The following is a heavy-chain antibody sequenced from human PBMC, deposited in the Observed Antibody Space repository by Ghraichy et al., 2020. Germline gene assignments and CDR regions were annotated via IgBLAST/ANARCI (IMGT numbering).Heavy chain of an antibody. CDR2: MNPNSGNT. J-gene: IGHJ4*02. CDR1: GYTFTSYD. V-gene: IGHV1-8*01. CDR3: ARGRSWIQLPDY. Sequence: ASVKVSCKASGYTFTSYDINWVRQATGQGLEWMGWMNPNSGNTGYAQKFQGRVTMTRNTSISTAYMELSSLRSEDTAVYYCARGRSWIQLPDYWGQGTLVTVSS. D-gene: IGHD5-18*01.